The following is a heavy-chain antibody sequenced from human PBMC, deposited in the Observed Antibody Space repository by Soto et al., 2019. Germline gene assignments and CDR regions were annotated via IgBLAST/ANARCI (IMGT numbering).Heavy chain of an antibody. V-gene: IGHV4-31*03. D-gene: IGHD3-22*01. CDR2: ISYSGST. Sequence: SETLSLTCTVSGGSISGYYWSWIRQHPGKGLEWIGYISYSGSTYYNPSLESRVTISVDTSKNQFSLKLSSVTAADTAVYYCARDALSRDSIWGQGTLVTVSS. CDR3: ARDALSRDSI. CDR1: GGSISGYY. J-gene: IGHJ4*02.